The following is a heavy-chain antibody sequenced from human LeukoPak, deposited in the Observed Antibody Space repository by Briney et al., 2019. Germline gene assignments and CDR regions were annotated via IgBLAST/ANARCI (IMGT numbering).Heavy chain of an antibody. CDR1: GFTFDDYA. V-gene: IGHV3-9*01. Sequence: PGGSLRLSCAASGFTFDDYAMHWVRQAPGKGLEWVSGISWKSGSGSVDYADSVKGRFTISRDNAKNSLYLQMNRLRAEDTALYYCAKEGWYYFDYWGQGTLVTVSS. CDR2: ISWKSGSGSV. D-gene: IGHD6-19*01. CDR3: AKEGWYYFDY. J-gene: IGHJ4*02.